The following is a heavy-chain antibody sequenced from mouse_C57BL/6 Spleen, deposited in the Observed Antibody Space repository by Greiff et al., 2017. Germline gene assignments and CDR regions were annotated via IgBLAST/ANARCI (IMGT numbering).Heavy chain of an antibody. D-gene: IGHD2-5*01. J-gene: IGHJ2*01. Sequence: VMLVESGPELVKPGASVKISCKASGYAFSSSWMNWVKQRPGKGLEWIGRIYPGDGDTNYNGKFKGAATLTADKSSSTAYMQLSSLTSEDSAVYFCARNYYSNYDYCDYWGQGTTLTVSS. V-gene: IGHV1-82*01. CDR3: ARNYYSNYDYCDY. CDR1: GYAFSSSW. CDR2: IYPGDGDT.